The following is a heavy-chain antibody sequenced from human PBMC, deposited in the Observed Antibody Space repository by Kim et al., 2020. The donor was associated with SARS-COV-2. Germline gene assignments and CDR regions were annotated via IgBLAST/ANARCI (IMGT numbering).Heavy chain of an antibody. Sequence: DPVKGRLTIARKHTKNTLYQQMTSLRAEDTAVYYCAKVHGSSNFDYWGQGTLVTVSS. CDR3: AKVHGSSNFDY. J-gene: IGHJ4*02. D-gene: IGHD3-10*01. V-gene: IGHV3-23*01.